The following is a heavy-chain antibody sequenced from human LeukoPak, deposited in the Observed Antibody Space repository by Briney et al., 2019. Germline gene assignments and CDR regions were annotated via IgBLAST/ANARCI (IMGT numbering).Heavy chain of an antibody. V-gene: IGHV3-30*02. Sequence: GGSLRLSCAASGFTFSSYGMHWVRQAPGKGLEWVAFIRYDGSNKYYADSVKGRFTISRDNSKNTLYLQMNSLRAEDTAVYYCARDSYYYGSGRGGLDYWGQGTLVTVSS. CDR1: GFTFSSYG. D-gene: IGHD3-10*01. CDR2: IRYDGSNK. J-gene: IGHJ4*02. CDR3: ARDSYYYGSGRGGLDY.